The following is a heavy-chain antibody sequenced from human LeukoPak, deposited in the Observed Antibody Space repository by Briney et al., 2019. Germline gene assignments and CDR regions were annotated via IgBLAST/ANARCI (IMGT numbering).Heavy chain of an antibody. CDR1: VYTFTSYD. CDR2: MNPNRGNT. Sequence: GASVKVSCKASVYTFTSYDINWVRQATGQGLEWMGWMNPNRGNTGYAQKCQGRVTMTRNNSISTAYMELSSLRSEDTAVYYCARGGGGELGGSPVRVSLYYFDYWGQGTLVTVSS. CDR3: ARGGGGELGGSPVRVSLYYFDY. J-gene: IGHJ4*02. D-gene: IGHD1-26*01. V-gene: IGHV1-8*01.